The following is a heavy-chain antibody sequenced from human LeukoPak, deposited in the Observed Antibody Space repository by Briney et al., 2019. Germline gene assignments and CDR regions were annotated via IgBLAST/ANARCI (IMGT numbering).Heavy chain of an antibody. CDR1: GGSISSYY. J-gene: IGHJ4*02. V-gene: IGHV4-59*01. CDR2: IYYSGST. CDR3: AREGGYCSSTSCLDLFDY. D-gene: IGHD2-2*01. Sequence: SETLSLTCTVSGGSISSYYWSWIRQPPGKGLEWIGYIYYSGSTNYNPSLKSRVTMSVDTSKNQFSLKLSSVTAADTAVYYCAREGGYCSSTSCLDLFDYWGQGTLVTVPS.